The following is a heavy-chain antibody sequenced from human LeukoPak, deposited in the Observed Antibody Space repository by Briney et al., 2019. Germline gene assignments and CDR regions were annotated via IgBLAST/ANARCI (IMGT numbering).Heavy chain of an antibody. V-gene: IGHV4-34*01. CDR1: GGSFSGYY. J-gene: IGHJ4*02. D-gene: IGHD5-12*01. CDR3: ARGFLDEWLRFTPSFDY. Sequence: SETLSLTCAVYGGSFSGYYWSWIRQPPGKGLEWIGEINHSGSTNYNPSLKSRVTISVDTSKNQFSLKLSSVTAADTAVYYCARGFLDEWLRFTPSFDYWGQGTLVTVSS. CDR2: INHSGST.